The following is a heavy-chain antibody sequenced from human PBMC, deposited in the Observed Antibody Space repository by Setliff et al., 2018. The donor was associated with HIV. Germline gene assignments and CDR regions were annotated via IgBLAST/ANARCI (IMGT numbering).Heavy chain of an antibody. CDR1: GDSIISSRNF. D-gene: IGHD2-8*01. CDR3: ARRGRDGVLIVFATGFDP. Sequence: SETLSLTCTVSGDSIISSRNFWGWIRQPPGKGLEWIGNIHSSGSTYYNPSLKSRVFISVDLSINQFSLKLNSVTAADTAVYYCARRGRDGVLIVFATGFDPWGQGTLVTVSS. V-gene: IGHV4-39*01. J-gene: IGHJ5*02. CDR2: IHSSGST.